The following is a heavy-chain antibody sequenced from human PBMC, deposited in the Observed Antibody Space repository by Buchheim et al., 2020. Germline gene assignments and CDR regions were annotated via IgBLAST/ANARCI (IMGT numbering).Heavy chain of an antibody. V-gene: IGHV5-51*01. CDR2: IYPGDSDT. J-gene: IGHJ6*02. CDR1: GYSFTSYW. Sequence: EVQLVQSRAEVKKPGESLKISCKGSGYSFTSYWIAWVRQMPGKGLEWMGIIYPGDSDTRYSPSFQGQVTISADQSINTAYLQWSSLKAADTAMYYCARQSIAVAGFYYYGMDVWGQGTT. CDR3: ARQSIAVAGFYYYGMDV. D-gene: IGHD6-19*01.